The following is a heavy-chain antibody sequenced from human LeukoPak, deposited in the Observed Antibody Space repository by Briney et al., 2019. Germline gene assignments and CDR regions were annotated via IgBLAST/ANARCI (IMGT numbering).Heavy chain of an antibody. CDR2: ISAYNGYT. Sequence: GASVKVSCKASGYTFTNYGISWVRPAPGQGLEWMGWISAYNGYTDYAQKFQFRVTMTTDTSTSTAYMELRSLRSDDTAVYYCARDKAVTTEVTQHFQHWGQGTLVTVSS. CDR3: ARDKAVTTEVTQHFQH. D-gene: IGHD4-23*01. V-gene: IGHV1-18*01. CDR1: GYTFTNYG. J-gene: IGHJ1*01.